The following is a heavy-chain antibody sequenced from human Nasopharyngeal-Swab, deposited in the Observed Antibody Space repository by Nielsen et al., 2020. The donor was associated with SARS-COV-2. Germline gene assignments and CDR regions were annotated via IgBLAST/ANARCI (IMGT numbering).Heavy chain of an antibody. CDR1: GGSISSGGYY. V-gene: IGHV4-31*03. CDR3: ARAPTIFGVVITYFDY. D-gene: IGHD3-3*01. J-gene: IGHJ4*02. Sequence: SETLSLTCTVSGGSISSGGYYWSWIRQHPGKGLEWIGYIYYSGSTYYNPSLKSRVTISVDTSKNQFSLKLSSVTAADTAVYYCARAPTIFGVVITYFDYWGQGTLVTVSS. CDR2: IYYSGST.